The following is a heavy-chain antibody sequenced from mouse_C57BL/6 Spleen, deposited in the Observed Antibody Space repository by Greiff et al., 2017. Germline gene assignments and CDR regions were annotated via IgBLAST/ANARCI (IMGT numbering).Heavy chain of an antibody. CDR1: GYTFTNYW. CDR2: IYPGGGYT. J-gene: IGHJ3*01. V-gene: IGHV1-63*01. D-gene: IGHD2-1*01. Sequence: QVQLQQPGAELVRPGTSVKMSCKASGYTFTNYWIGWAKQRPGHGLEWIGDIYPGGGYTNYNEKFKGKATLTADKSSSTAYMQFSSLTSEDSAIYYCAREGDYGNLFAYWGQGTLVTVSA. CDR3: AREGDYGNLFAY.